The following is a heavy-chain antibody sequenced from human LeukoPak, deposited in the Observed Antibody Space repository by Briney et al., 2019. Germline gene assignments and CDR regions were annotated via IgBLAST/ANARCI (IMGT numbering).Heavy chain of an antibody. CDR1: GFTFDDYR. V-gene: IGHV3-20*01. CDR3: ARTRHATYCYWYMDV. Sequence: GGSLRLSCAAYGFTFDDYRMSWVRQAPGEGLECVSGICWNGCSIGYADSVKGLFTLSREHDKHSLSLKMHSLRAGDAVFYHCARTRHATYCYWYMDVWGKGTTVSVSS. D-gene: IGHD2-15*01. J-gene: IGHJ6*03. CDR2: ICWNGCSI.